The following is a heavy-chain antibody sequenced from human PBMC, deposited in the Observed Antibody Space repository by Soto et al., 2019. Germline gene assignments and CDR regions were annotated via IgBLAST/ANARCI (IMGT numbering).Heavy chain of an antibody. Sequence: SQTLSLTCAISGDSVSSNSAAWNCIMHSPSRGLEWLGRTYYRSKWYNDYAVSVKSRITINPDTSKNQFSLQLNSVTPEDTAVYYCARDNLYYYGSGSYYHFYYYGMDVWGQGTTVTVSS. CDR1: GDSVSSNSAA. D-gene: IGHD3-10*01. CDR3: ARDNLYYYGSGSYYHFYYYGMDV. CDR2: TYYRSKWYN. J-gene: IGHJ6*02. V-gene: IGHV6-1*01.